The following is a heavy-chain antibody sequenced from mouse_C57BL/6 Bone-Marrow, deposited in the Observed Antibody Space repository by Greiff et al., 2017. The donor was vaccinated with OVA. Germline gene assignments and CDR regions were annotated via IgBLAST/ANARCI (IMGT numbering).Heavy chain of an antibody. V-gene: IGHV1-81*01. D-gene: IGHD1-2*01. Sequence: QVQLQQSGAELARPGASVKLSCKASGYTFTSYGISWVKQRTGQGLEWIGEIYPRSGNTYYNEKFKGKATLTADKSSSTAYMELRSLTSEDSAVYFCARRHDGFAYWGQGTLVTVSA. CDR1: GYTFTSYG. CDR3: ARRHDGFAY. J-gene: IGHJ3*01. CDR2: IYPRSGNT.